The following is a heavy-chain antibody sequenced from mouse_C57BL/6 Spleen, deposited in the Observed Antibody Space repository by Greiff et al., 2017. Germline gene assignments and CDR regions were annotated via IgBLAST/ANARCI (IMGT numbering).Heavy chain of an antibody. CDR1: GYSFTSYY. CDR2: IYPGSGTT. V-gene: IGHV1-66*01. D-gene: IGHD1-1*01. Sequence: QVQLQQSGPELVKPGASVKISCKASGYSFTSYYIHWVKQRPGQGLEWIGWIYPGSGTTKYNEKFKGKATLTADTSSSTAYMQLSSLTSEDSAVYYCAREAFITTVVATEDAMDYWGQGTSVTVSS. CDR3: AREAFITTVVATEDAMDY. J-gene: IGHJ4*01.